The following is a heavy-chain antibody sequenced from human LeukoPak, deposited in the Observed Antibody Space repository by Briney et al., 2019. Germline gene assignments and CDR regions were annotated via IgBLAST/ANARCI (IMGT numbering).Heavy chain of an antibody. Sequence: GGSLRLSCAASGFTFSSYAMSWVRQAPGKGLEWVSAISGSGGSTYYADSVKGRFTISRDNAKNSLYLQMNSLRAEDTAVYYCASFGSSSLGTGDYWGQGTLVTVSS. CDR2: ISGSGGST. J-gene: IGHJ4*02. V-gene: IGHV3-23*01. CDR3: ASFGSSSLGTGDY. D-gene: IGHD6-13*01. CDR1: GFTFSSYA.